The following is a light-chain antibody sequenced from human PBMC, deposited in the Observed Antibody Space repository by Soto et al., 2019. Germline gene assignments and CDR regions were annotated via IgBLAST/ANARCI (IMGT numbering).Light chain of an antibody. CDR1: QSVSSIY. V-gene: IGKV3-20*01. CDR3: QQYGGT. CDR2: GAS. J-gene: IGKJ5*01. Sequence: EIVLTQSPGTLSLSPGERATLSCRASQSVSSIYLAWYQHKPGQAPRLLIYGASSRATGIPDRFSGSGSGTDFTLTIGRLEPEDFAVYYCQQYGGTFGQGTRLEIK.